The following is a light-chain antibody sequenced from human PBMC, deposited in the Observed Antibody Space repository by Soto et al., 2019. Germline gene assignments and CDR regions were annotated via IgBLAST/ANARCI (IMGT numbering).Light chain of an antibody. J-gene: IGKJ1*01. Sequence: EIVMTQSPATLSVSPGERATLSCRASQSVSSNLAWYQQKPGQAPRIRIYGASTRATGIPARFSGSGSGTEFTLTISSLQSEDFAVYYCQQYNNWPRTFGQGTKVEIK. CDR1: QSVSSN. V-gene: IGKV3-15*01. CDR3: QQYNNWPRT. CDR2: GAS.